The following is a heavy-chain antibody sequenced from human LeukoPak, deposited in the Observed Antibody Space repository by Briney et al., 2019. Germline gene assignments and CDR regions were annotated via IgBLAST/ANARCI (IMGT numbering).Heavy chain of an antibody. CDR3: ARRAAAALNWFDP. CDR2: IYYSGST. V-gene: IGHV4-39*01. D-gene: IGHD6-13*01. CDR1: GGSISSSSYY. J-gene: IGHJ5*02. Sequence: PSETLSLTCTVSGGSISSSSYYWGWIRQPPGKGLEWIGRIYYSGSTYYNPSLKSRVTISVDTSKNQFSLKLSSVTAADTAVYYCARRAAAALNWFDPWGQGTLVTVSS.